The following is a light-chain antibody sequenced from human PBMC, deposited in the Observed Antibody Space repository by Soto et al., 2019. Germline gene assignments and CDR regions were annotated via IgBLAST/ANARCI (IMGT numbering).Light chain of an antibody. J-gene: IGKJ4*01. CDR3: QQRSDWPLP. Sequence: EIVLPQSPATLSLSPGERATLSCRASQSVSSYLAWYQQKPVQAPRLLIYDASNRATGIPARFSGSGSGTDFTLTISSLEPEDCAVYYCQQRSDWPLPVGGGTKVEIK. CDR1: QSVSSY. V-gene: IGKV3-11*01. CDR2: DAS.